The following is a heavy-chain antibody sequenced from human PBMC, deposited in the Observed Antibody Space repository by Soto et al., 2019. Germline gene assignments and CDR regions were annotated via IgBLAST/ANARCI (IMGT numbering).Heavy chain of an antibody. CDR2: ISPYNGNT. D-gene: IGHD6-25*01. CDR1: GYTFTSHG. J-gene: IGHJ5*02. Sequence: QVQVVQSGAEVKKYGASVKVSCKTSGYTFTSHGINWVLQAPGRGLEWMGWISPYNGNTNYAQNLQGRVTMTTDTSTSTAYMDLRSLRSDDTAVYYCARVSTGSSGGWFDPWGQGTLVTVSS. CDR3: ARVSTGSSGGWFDP. V-gene: IGHV1-18*04.